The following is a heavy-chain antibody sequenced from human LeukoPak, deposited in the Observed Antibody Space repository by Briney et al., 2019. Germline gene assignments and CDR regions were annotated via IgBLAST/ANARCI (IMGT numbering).Heavy chain of an antibody. V-gene: IGHV4-39*01. CDR1: GDSISSRSYY. J-gene: IGHJ4*02. CDR2: IYYRGST. D-gene: IGHD2-21*02. Sequence: PSETLSLTCTVSGDSISSRSYYWGWIRQPPGKGLEWIGNIYYRGSTYFNPSLKSRATMSVDTSKNQFSLKLSSVTAADTAVYYCARRGTVVVTAFDCWGQGALVTVS. CDR3: ARRGTVVVTAFDC.